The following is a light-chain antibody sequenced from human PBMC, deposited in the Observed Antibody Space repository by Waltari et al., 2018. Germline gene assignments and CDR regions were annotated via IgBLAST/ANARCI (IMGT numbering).Light chain of an antibody. CDR2: STN. CDR1: SGSVPTSYY. Sequence: QTVVTQEPSFSVSPGGTVTLTCGLSSGSVPTSYYPSWYQQTPGQAPRTLIYSTNTRSSGVPDRFSGSILGNKAALTITGAQADEESDYYCVLYMGSGISVFGGGTKLTVL. V-gene: IGLV8-61*01. CDR3: VLYMGSGISV. J-gene: IGLJ2*01.